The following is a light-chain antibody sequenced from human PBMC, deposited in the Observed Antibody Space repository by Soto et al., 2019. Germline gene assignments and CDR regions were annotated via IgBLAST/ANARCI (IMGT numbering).Light chain of an antibody. CDR3: QQYNNWPPYT. J-gene: IGKJ2*01. CDR1: QSVGSD. CDR2: GAS. V-gene: IGKV3-15*01. Sequence: EIVMTQSPTTLSVSPGESVTLSCRASQSVGSDLAWYQQIPGQAPRLLIYGASTRATDIPARFSGSGSATEFTLTISSLQSEDFAVYYCQQYNNWPPYTFGQGTKLEIK.